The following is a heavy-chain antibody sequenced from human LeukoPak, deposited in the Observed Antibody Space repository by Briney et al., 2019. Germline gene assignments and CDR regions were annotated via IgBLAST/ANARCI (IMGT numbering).Heavy chain of an antibody. Sequence: SETLSLTCTVSGGSISSYYWSWIRQPPGKGLERIGYIYYSGSTNYNPSLKSRVTISVDTSKNQFSLKVSSVTAADTAVYYCVRAVAATRIDFWGQGTLVTVSS. CDR2: IYYSGST. J-gene: IGHJ4*02. CDR3: VRAVAATRIDF. D-gene: IGHD6-19*01. CDR1: GGSISSYY. V-gene: IGHV4-59*01.